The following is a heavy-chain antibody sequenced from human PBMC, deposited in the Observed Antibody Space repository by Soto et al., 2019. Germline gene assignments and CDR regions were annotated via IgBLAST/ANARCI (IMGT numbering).Heavy chain of an antibody. J-gene: IGHJ4*02. Sequence: QVQLQESGPGLVKPSQTLSLTCTVSGASISSGGYYWSWIRQPPGKGLEWIGYISYSGSTYYSPSLRSRVTISVDTSKNQFSLTLSSVTAADTAVFYCARAVSSGIDYWGQGTLVTVSS. CDR3: ARAVSSGIDY. CDR2: ISYSGST. CDR1: GASISSGGYY. V-gene: IGHV4-31*03. D-gene: IGHD3-22*01.